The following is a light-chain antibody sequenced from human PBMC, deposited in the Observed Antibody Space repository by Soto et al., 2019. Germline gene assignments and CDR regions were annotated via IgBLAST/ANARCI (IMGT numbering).Light chain of an antibody. J-gene: IGLJ3*02. CDR3: QSYDSSPSWV. CDR2: EDN. Sequence: NFMLTQPHSVSESPGKTVTISCTRSSGSIARNYVHWYQQRPDSSPTTVIYEDNQRPSGVPHRFSGSIDSSSNSASLTISGLKTEDEADYYCQSYDSSPSWVFGGGTKLTVL. CDR1: SGSIARNY. V-gene: IGLV6-57*01.